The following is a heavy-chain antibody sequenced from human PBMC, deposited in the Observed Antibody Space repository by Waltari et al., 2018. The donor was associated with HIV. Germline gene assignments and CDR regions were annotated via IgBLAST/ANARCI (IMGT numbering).Heavy chain of an antibody. CDR3: AKYSGSYWGAHNWFDP. V-gene: IGHV3-7*01. CDR2: RKQDGSEK. D-gene: IGHD1-26*01. CDR1: GFTFSIYW. J-gene: IGHJ5*02. Sequence: EVQLVESGGGLVQPGGSLRLSCAASGFTFSIYWMTWLRQAPGKGLEWVANRKQDGSEKNDADSVRGRFTISRDNTKNSRYLQMNSRRAEDTAVYYCAKYSGSYWGAHNWFDPWGQGTLVTVSS.